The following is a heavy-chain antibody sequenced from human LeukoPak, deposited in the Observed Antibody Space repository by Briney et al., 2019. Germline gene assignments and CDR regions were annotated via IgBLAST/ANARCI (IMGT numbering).Heavy chain of an antibody. CDR1: GYTFTGYC. D-gene: IGHD6-19*01. Sequence: ASVKVSCKASGYTFTGYCMHWVRQAPGQGLEWMGWINPNSGGTNYAQKFQGRVTMTRDTSISTAYMELSRLRSDDTAVYYCARDGGRRTAVAGNRYWGQGTLVTVSS. CDR2: INPNSGGT. J-gene: IGHJ4*02. V-gene: IGHV1-2*02. CDR3: ARDGGRRTAVAGNRY.